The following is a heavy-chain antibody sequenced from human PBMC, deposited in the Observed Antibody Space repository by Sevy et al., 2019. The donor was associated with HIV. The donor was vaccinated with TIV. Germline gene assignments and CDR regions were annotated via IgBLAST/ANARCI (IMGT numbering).Heavy chain of an antibody. CDR1: GFTFSGHG. V-gene: IGHV3-30*18. Sequence: GGSLRLSCATSGFTFSGHGMHWVRHAPGKGLEWLAVISHDGRSTFDAASVKGRFIISRDNSKNTLFLQMNSLTAADTAVYYCANGGFRFGGNYCFMQWGQGTLVTVSS. D-gene: IGHD3-16*01. CDR2: ISHDGRST. J-gene: IGHJ4*02. CDR3: ANGGFRFGGNYCFMQ.